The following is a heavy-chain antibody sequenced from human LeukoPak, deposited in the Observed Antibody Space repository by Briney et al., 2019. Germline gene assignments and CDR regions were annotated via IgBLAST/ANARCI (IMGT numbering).Heavy chain of an antibody. CDR1: AFTFSSSW. CDR2: IKYDGSEE. J-gene: IGHJ4*02. V-gene: IGHV3-7*01. CDR3: ARDVYRSFDY. D-gene: IGHD5/OR15-5a*01. Sequence: GGSLRLSCVASAFTFSSSWMNWVRQAPGKGLEWVANIKYDGSEEYYVDSVKGRFTISRGNAQNSLYLQMNNLRAEDTAVYYCARDVYRSFDYWGQGSLVTVSS.